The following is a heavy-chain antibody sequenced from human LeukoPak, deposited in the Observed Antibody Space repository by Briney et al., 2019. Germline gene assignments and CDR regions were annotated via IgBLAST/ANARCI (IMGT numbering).Heavy chain of an antibody. CDR2: IHCDGTNE. D-gene: IGHD3-10*01. CDR1: GFTFSSYG. V-gene: IGHV3-30*02. J-gene: IGHJ5*02. CDR3: VNSGFDP. Sequence: GGSLRLSCAASGFTFSSYGMHWVRQAPGKGLEWVAFIHCDGTNEYYADSVKGRFTISRDNFKNTLSLQMNGLRVEDTALYYCVNSGFDPWGQGTLVTVSS.